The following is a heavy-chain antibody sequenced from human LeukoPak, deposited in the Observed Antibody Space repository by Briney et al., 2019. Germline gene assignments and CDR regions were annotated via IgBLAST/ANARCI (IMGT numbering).Heavy chain of an antibody. J-gene: IGHJ3*02. V-gene: IGHV5-51*01. CDR2: INPGDSDA. Sequence: INPGDSDARYSPSFQGQVTVSVDKSTSTAYLQWSSLKASDTAMYYCARHTAVAGYDAFDIWGQGTMVTVSS. CDR3: ARHTAVAGYDAFDI. D-gene: IGHD6-19*01.